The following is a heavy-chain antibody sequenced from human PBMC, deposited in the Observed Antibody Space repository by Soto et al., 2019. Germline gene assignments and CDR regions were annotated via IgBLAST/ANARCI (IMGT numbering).Heavy chain of an antibody. J-gene: IGHJ4*02. V-gene: IGHV4-39*01. Sequence: SETLSLTCPVSGGSISSRIYHWGWIRQPPGKGLEWIGRIYNSGSTYYNASLKSRVSISIDTSKNQFSLKLSSVTAADTAVYYCARHPVYATGWQIDYWGQGALVTVSS. CDR2: IYNSGST. CDR3: ARHPVYATGWQIDY. D-gene: IGHD2-2*01. CDR1: GGSISSRIYH.